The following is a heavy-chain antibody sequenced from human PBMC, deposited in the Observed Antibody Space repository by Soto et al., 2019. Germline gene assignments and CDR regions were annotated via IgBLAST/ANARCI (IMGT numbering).Heavy chain of an antibody. CDR3: ARDSRDGYNALFYY. J-gene: IGHJ4*02. CDR1: GYTFTGYY. V-gene: IGHV1-2*04. CDR2: INPNSGGT. Sequence: ASVKVSCKASGYTFTGYYMHWVRQAPGQGLEWMGWINPNSGGTNYAQKFQGWVTMTRDTSISTAYMELSRLRSDDTAVYYCARDSRDGYNALFYYWGQGTLVTVSS. D-gene: IGHD5-12*01.